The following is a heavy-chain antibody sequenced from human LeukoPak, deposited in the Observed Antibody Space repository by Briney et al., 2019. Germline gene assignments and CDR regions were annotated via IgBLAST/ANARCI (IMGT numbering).Heavy chain of an antibody. V-gene: IGHV4-30-2*01. CDR2: IYHSGST. CDR3: WGLTVTTPPDPPFDY. CDR1: GGSISSGGYY. D-gene: IGHD4-17*01. J-gene: IGHJ4*02. Sequence: PSETLSLTCTVSGGSISSGGYYWSWIRQPPGKGLEWIGYIYHSGSTYYNPSLKSRVTISVDRSKNQFSLKLSSVTAADTAVYYCWGLTVTTPPDPPFDYWGQGTLVTVSS.